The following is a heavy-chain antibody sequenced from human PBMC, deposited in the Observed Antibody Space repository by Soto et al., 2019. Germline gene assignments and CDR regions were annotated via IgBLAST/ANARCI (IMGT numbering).Heavy chain of an antibody. J-gene: IGHJ6*02. CDR3: AAAFRYSLSSWSGIVGATPPGYGMDV. V-gene: IGHV1-58*01. CDR1: GFTFTSSA. CDR2: IVVGSGNT. Sequence: SVKVSCKASGFTFTSSAVQWVRQARGQRLGWIGWIVVGSGNTNYAQKFQERVTITRDMSTSTAYMELSSLRSEDTAVYYCAAAFRYSLSSWSGIVGATPPGYGMDVWGQGTTVTVSS. D-gene: IGHD1-26*01.